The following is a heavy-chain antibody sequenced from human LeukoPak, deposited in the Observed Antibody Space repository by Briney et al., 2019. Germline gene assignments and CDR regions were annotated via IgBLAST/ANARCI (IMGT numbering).Heavy chain of an antibody. Sequence: SETLSLTCTVSGGSISSYYWSWIRQPPGKGLEWIGYIYYSGSTNYNPSLKSRVTISADTSKNQFSLKLSSVTAADTAVYYCARDQRRCSSTSCYYYYYYMDVWGKGTTVTISS. CDR3: ARDQRRCSSTSCYYYYYYMDV. D-gene: IGHD2-2*01. CDR1: GGSISSYY. V-gene: IGHV4-59*01. J-gene: IGHJ6*03. CDR2: IYYSGST.